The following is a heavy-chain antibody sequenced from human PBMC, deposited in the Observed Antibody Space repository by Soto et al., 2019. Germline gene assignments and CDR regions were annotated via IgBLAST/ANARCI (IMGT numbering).Heavy chain of an antibody. J-gene: IGHJ4*02. Sequence: SETLSLTCTVSGGSISSSGYYWGWIRQPPGKGLEWIGSIYYSGNTYCNPSLTSRVTISVDTSKNQFSLRLNSVTAADTTMYYCARLPAAKIVDYWGQGTLVTVS. D-gene: IGHD2-2*01. V-gene: IGHV4-39*01. CDR3: ARLPAAKIVDY. CDR1: GGSISSSGYY. CDR2: IYYSGNT.